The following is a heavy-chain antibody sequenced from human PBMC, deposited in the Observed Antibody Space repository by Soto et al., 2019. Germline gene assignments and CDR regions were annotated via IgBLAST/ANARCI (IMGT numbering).Heavy chain of an antibody. CDR2: ISYDGSNK. CDR3: AKGGVDHYYGIDV. CDR1: GFTFSSYG. D-gene: IGHD2-15*01. V-gene: IGHV3-30*18. Sequence: QVQLVESGGGVVQPGRSLRLSCAASGFTFSSYGMHWVRQAPGKGLEWVAVISYDGSNKYYADSVKGRFTISRDNSKNTLYLQMNSLGAEDTALYYGAKGGVDHYYGIDVWGQGTTVTVSS. J-gene: IGHJ6*02.